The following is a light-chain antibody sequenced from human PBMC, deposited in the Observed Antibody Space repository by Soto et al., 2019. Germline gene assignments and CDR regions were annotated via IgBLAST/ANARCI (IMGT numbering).Light chain of an antibody. Sequence: QSVLTQPPSASGSPGQSVTISCTGSSSDVGGYNYVSWYQQHPGKAPKLMIYEVSKRPSGVPDRLSGSKSGNTASLTVSGLQAEDEADYYCSSYAGSNPEVFGGGTKLTVL. J-gene: IGLJ2*01. CDR2: EVS. CDR3: SSYAGSNPEV. CDR1: SSDVGGYNY. V-gene: IGLV2-8*01.